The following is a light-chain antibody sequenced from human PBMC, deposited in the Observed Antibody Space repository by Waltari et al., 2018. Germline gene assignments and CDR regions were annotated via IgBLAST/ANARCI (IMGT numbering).Light chain of an antibody. Sequence: EIVLTQSPGILSLSPGERATLSCRASQSVYGNYLVWYQQKPGQAPRLLIYETSNRATGIPDRFSGSGSGTGFSLTVNRLEPEDFAVYYCQQFGSSPFTFGQGTKLEIK. CDR1: QSVYGNY. CDR3: QQFGSSPFT. J-gene: IGKJ2*01. V-gene: IGKV3-20*01. CDR2: ETS.